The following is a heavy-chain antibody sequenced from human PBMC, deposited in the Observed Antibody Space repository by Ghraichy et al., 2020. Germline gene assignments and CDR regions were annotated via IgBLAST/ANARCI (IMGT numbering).Heavy chain of an antibody. D-gene: IGHD3-22*01. CDR3: AKDDSSGYLYYFDY. CDR2: ISGSGGST. J-gene: IGHJ4*02. CDR1: GFTFSSYA. Sequence: GESLNISCAASGFTFSSYAMSLVRQAPGKGLEWVSAISGSGGSTYYADSVKGRFTISRDNSKNTLYLQMNSLRAEDTAVYYCAKDDSSGYLYYFDYWGQGTLVTVSS. V-gene: IGHV3-23*01.